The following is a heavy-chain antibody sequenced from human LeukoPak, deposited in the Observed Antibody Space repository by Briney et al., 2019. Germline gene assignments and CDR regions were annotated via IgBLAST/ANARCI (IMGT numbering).Heavy chain of an antibody. D-gene: IGHD3-22*01. CDR3: ARDTYYYDSSGYSNAFDI. J-gene: IGHJ3*02. CDR1: GGSISSYY. Sequence: SETLSLTCTVSGGSISSYYWSWIRQPPGKGLEWIGYIYYSGSTNYNPSLKSRVTISVDTSKNQFSLKPSSVTAADTAVYYCARDTYYYDSSGYSNAFDIWGQGTMVTVSS. CDR2: IYYSGST. V-gene: IGHV4-59*01.